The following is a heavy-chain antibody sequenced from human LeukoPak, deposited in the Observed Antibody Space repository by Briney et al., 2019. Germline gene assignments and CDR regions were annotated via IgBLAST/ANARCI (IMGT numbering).Heavy chain of an antibody. CDR1: GFTFSSYA. D-gene: IGHD3-22*01. V-gene: IGHV3-23*01. CDR3: AKGDYYDSSGYYLVDY. J-gene: IGHJ4*02. Sequence: GGSLRLSCAASGFTFSSYAMSWVRQAPGKGLEWVSAISGSGGSTYYADSVKGRFTISRDNSKNTLYLQMNSLRAEDTAVYYCAKGDYYDSSGYYLVDYWGQGTLVTVSS. CDR2: ISGSGGST.